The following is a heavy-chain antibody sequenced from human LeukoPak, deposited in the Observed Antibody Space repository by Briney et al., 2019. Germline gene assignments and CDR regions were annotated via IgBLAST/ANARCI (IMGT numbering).Heavy chain of an antibody. CDR3: ARGRGLGVVSPYFDY. J-gene: IGHJ4*02. V-gene: IGHV3-53*01. Sequence: PGGSLRLSCVVSGFSVSNNYIIWVRQAPGNGLERVSVIYGDGRTSHSASVRGRFTISRDNSKNFVSLQMNNLRAEDTAVYYCARGRGLGVVSPYFDYWGQGTLVTVSS. CDR2: IYGDGRT. CDR1: GFSVSNNY. D-gene: IGHD3-3*01.